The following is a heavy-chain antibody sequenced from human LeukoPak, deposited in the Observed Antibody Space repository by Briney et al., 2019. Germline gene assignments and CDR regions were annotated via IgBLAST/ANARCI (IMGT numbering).Heavy chain of an antibody. Sequence: GGSLRLSCAASGFTFSSCAMSWVRQAPGKGLEWVSSISSSSSYIYYADSVKGRFTISRDNAKNSLYLQMNSLRAEDTAVYYCARERGSSFDYWGQGTLVTVSS. CDR2: ISSSSSYI. V-gene: IGHV3-21*01. J-gene: IGHJ4*02. D-gene: IGHD1-26*01. CDR1: GFTFSSCA. CDR3: ARERGSSFDY.